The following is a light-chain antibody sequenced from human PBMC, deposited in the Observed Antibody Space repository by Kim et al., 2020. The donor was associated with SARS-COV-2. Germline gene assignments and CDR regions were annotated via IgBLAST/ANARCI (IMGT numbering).Light chain of an antibody. J-gene: IGKJ2*01. Sequence: DIVMTQSPDSLAVSLGERATINCKSSQSVLYSSNNKNYLAWYQQKPGQPPKLLIYWASTRESGVPDRFSGSGSGTDFTLTIRSLQAEDVAVYDCQQYYNTPYTFGQGTKLEI. CDR2: WAS. V-gene: IGKV4-1*01. CDR1: QSVLYSSNNKNY. CDR3: QQYYNTPYT.